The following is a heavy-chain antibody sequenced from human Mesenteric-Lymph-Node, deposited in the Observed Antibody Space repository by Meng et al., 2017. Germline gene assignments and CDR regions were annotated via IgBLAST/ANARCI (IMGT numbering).Heavy chain of an antibody. CDR1: GGTFSSYA. CDR2: IIPIFGTA. V-gene: IGHV1-69*05. CDR3: ARSVSWSGYYSLYYYYGMDV. J-gene: IGHJ6*02. Sequence: SVKVSCKASGGTFSSYAISWVRQAPGQGLEWMGGIIPIFGTANYAQKFQGRVTITTDESTSTAYMELSSLRSEDTAVYYCARSVSWSGYYSLYYYYGMDVWGQGTTVTVSS. D-gene: IGHD3-3*01.